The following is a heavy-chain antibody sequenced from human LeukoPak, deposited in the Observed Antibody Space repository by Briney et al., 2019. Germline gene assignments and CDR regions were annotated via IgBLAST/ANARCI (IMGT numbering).Heavy chain of an antibody. CDR1: GFTFSNAW. Sequence: PGGSLRLSCAASGFTFSNAWMSWVRQAPGKGLEWVGRIKSKTDGGTTDYAAPVKGRFTISRDDSKNTLYLQMNSLKTEDTAVYYCTADQDYYDSSGYQHKDYWGQGTLVTVSS. CDR2: IKSKTDGGTT. CDR3: TADQDYYDSSGYQHKDY. V-gene: IGHV3-15*01. J-gene: IGHJ4*02. D-gene: IGHD3-22*01.